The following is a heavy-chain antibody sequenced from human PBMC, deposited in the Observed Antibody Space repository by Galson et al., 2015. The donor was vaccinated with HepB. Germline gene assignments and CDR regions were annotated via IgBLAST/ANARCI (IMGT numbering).Heavy chain of an antibody. Sequence: CAISGDSVSGKIVSWNWIRQSPSRGLEWLGRTYFRSKWYYDYAVSVKSRITINPDTSENQFSLQLHSVTPEDTAVYYCAGAGYCRSTYCFFAYWGQGTLVTVSS. V-gene: IGHV6-1*01. CDR2: TYFRSKWYY. J-gene: IGHJ4*02. CDR3: AGAGYCRSTYCFFAY. CDR1: GDSVSGKIVS. D-gene: IGHD2-2*01.